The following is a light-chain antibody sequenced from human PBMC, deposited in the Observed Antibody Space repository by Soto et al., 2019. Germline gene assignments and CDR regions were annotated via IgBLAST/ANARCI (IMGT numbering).Light chain of an antibody. CDR1: QSVRSY. V-gene: IGKV3-11*01. Sequence: EIVLTQSPGTLSLSPGDRATLSCRASQSVRSYLGWYQQKPGQAPRLLIYDASNRATGIPARFSGSGSGTDFTLTISSLEPEDFAIYYCQQRSNWPLTFGGGTQVEIK. CDR2: DAS. J-gene: IGKJ4*01. CDR3: QQRSNWPLT.